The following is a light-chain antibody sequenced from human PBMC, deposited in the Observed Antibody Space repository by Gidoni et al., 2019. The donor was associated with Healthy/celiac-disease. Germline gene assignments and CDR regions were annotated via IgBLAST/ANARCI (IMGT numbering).Light chain of an antibody. Sequence: EIVLTQSPGTLSLSPGERATRSCRASQSVSSSYLAWYQQKPGQAPRLLIYGASSRATGIPDRFSGSGSGTDFTLTISRLEPEDFAVYYCQQYGSSLWPFGQGTKVEIK. CDR1: QSVSSSY. V-gene: IGKV3-20*01. CDR2: GAS. CDR3: QQYGSSLWP. J-gene: IGKJ1*01.